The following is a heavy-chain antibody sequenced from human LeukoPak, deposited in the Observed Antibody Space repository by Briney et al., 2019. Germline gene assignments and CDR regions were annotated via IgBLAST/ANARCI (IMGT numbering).Heavy chain of an antibody. CDR2: IYYSGST. D-gene: IGHD3-3*01. Sequence: PSETLSLTCTVSGGSISSYYWSWIRQPPGKGLEWIGYIYYSGSTNYNPSLKSRVTISVDTSKNQFSLKLSSVTAADTAVYYCARHVTIFGVVITFIQFDPWGQGTLVTVSS. V-gene: IGHV4-59*08. CDR1: GGSISSYY. CDR3: ARHVTIFGVVITFIQFDP. J-gene: IGHJ5*02.